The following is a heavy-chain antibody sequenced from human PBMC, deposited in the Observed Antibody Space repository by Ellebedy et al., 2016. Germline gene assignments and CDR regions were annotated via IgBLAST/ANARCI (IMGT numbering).Heavy chain of an antibody. CDR1: GYTFTSYY. V-gene: IGHV1-46*01. CDR2: INPSGGST. D-gene: IGHD2-15*01. CDR3: ARITYCSGGSCYSSGGFDP. J-gene: IGHJ5*02. Sequence: ASVKVSCKASGYTFTSYYMHWVRQAPGQGLEWMGIINPSGGSTSYAQKFQGRVTMTRDTSTSTVYMELSSLRSEDTAVYYCARITYCSGGSCYSSGGFDPWGQGTLVTVSS.